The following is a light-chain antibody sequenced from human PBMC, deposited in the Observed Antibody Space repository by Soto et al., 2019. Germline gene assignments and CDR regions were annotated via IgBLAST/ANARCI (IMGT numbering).Light chain of an antibody. Sequence: IQLTQSPSSLSASAGDRVTITCRASQNINDYLNWIQLKPGKAPKLLIYAASSLQSGVPSRFSGSGSGTDFTLTISSLQPEDFATYYCMQALQTPLTFGGGTKVDIK. CDR1: QNINDY. V-gene: IGKV1-39*01. CDR3: MQALQTPLT. J-gene: IGKJ4*01. CDR2: AAS.